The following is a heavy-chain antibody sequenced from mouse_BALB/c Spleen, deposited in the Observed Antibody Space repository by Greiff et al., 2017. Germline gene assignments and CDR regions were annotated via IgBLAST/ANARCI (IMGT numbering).Heavy chain of an antibody. CDR1: GYTFTSYY. Sequence: VQLVESGAELVKPGASVKLSCKASGYTFTSYYMYWVKQRPGQGLEWIGEINPSNGGTNFNEKFKSKATLTVDKSSSTAYMQLSSLTSEDSAVYYCTRTYGYDAGIMDYWGQGTSVTVSS. J-gene: IGHJ4*01. CDR2: INPSNGGT. D-gene: IGHD2-2*01. V-gene: IGHV1S81*02. CDR3: TRTYGYDAGIMDY.